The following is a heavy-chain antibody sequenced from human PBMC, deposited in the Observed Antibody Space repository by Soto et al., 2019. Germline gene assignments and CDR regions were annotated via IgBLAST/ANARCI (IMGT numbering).Heavy chain of an antibody. CDR3: ATAPTPPQTKIVVVPAALDY. J-gene: IGHJ4*02. V-gene: IGHV1-24*01. CDR2: FDPEDGET. D-gene: IGHD2-2*01. CDR1: GYTLTELS. Sequence: ASVKVPCKVSGYTLTELSMHWVRQAPGKGLERMGGFDPEDGETIYAQKFQGRVTMTEDTSTDTAYMELSSLRSEDTAVYYCATAPTPPQTKIVVVPAALDYWGQGTLVTVSS.